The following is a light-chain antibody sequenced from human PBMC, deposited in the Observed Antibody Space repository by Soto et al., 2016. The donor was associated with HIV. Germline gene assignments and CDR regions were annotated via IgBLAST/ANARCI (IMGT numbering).Light chain of an antibody. Sequence: SYVLTQPPSVSVAPGKTAKITCGGDKIGSKSVHWYQQKPGQAPVLVVYDDSDRPSGIPERFSGSNSGNTATLTISRVEAGDEGDYYCQVWDSRNDHLVFGPGTKVTVL. CDR1: KIGSKS. V-gene: IGLV3-21*03. CDR2: DDS. CDR3: QVWDSRNDHLV. J-gene: IGLJ1*01.